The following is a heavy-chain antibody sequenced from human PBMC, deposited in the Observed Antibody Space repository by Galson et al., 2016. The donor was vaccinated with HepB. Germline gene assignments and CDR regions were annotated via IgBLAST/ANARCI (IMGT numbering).Heavy chain of an antibody. CDR2: ITTGSDTI. V-gene: IGHV3-48*01. Sequence: SLRLSCAASGFTFTNFAMNWVRQAPGKGLEWISYITTGSDTIYYADSVKGRFSISRDNAKNSVYLQMSSLRGVDTAVYYCAREYRGQLPYWGQGTLVTVSS. D-gene: IGHD3-16*02. CDR3: AREYRGQLPY. CDR1: GFTFTNFA. J-gene: IGHJ4*02.